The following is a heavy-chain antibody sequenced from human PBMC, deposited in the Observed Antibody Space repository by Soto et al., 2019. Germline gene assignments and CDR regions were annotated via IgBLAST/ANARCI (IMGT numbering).Heavy chain of an antibody. V-gene: IGHV1-69*02. D-gene: IGHD6-19*01. Sequence: QVQLVQSGAEVKKPGSSVKVSCKASGGTFSSYTISWVRQAPGQGLEWMGRIIPILGIANYAQKFQGRVTITADKATNTAYMELSGLRSEDTAVYYCATTVAVAAHRDAFDIWGQGTMVTVSS. CDR2: IIPILGIA. J-gene: IGHJ3*02. CDR1: GGTFSSYT. CDR3: ATTVAVAAHRDAFDI.